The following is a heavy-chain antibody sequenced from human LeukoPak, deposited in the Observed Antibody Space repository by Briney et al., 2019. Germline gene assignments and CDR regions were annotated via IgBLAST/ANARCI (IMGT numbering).Heavy chain of an antibody. CDR3: AKSLVAVAGVIDY. CDR2: IPYDGSNK. D-gene: IGHD6-19*01. J-gene: IGHJ4*02. CDR1: GFTFRSYG. Sequence: GGSLRLFCAASGFTFRSYGMHWVRQAPGKGREWVAVIPYDGSNKYYADSAKGRFTISRDNYKNTLYLQMNSLRAEDTVVYYCAKSLVAVAGVIDYWGQGTLVTVSS. V-gene: IGHV3-30*18.